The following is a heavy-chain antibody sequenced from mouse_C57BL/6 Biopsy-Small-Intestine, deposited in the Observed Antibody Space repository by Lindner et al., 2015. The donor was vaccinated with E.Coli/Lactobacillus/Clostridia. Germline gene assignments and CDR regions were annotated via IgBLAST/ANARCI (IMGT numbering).Heavy chain of an antibody. CDR3: ARSYYDNLDY. CDR1: GYSFTGYY. Sequence: VQLQESGPELVKPGASVKISCKASGYSFTGYYMNWVKQSPEKSLEWIGEINPSTGATSYSQKFKGKATITVDKYSSTAYMQLKSLTSEDSAVYYCARSYYDNLDYWGQGTTLTVSS. V-gene: IGHV1-42*01. D-gene: IGHD2-10*01. J-gene: IGHJ2*01. CDR2: INPSTGAT.